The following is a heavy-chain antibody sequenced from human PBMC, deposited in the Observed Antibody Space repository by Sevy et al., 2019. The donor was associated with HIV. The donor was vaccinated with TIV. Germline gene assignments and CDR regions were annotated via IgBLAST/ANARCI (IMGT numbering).Heavy chain of an antibody. CDR3: ARDLPPSATTVAHFDH. Sequence: GGSLRLSCAASGFTFSSYEMNWVRQAPGKGLEWVSYISNCGTTISYSDSVRGRFTISRDNARNSLYLQMNSLRGEDTAVYYCARDLPPSATTVAHFDHWGQGTLVTVSS. CDR1: GFTFSSYE. CDR2: ISNCGTTI. J-gene: IGHJ4*02. D-gene: IGHD4-17*01. V-gene: IGHV3-48*03.